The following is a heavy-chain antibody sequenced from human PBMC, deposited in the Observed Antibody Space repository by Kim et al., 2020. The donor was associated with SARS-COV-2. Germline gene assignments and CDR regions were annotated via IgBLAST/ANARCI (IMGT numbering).Heavy chain of an antibody. CDR3: ARLYDSSGYYETPFDY. Sequence: SFQGQVTISADKSISTAYLQWSSLKASDTAMYYCARLYDSSGYYETPFDYWGQGTLVTVSS. V-gene: IGHV5-51*01. J-gene: IGHJ4*02. D-gene: IGHD3-22*01.